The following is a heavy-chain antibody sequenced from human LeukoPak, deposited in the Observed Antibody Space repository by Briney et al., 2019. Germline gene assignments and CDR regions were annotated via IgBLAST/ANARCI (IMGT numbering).Heavy chain of an antibody. D-gene: IGHD5-12*01. V-gene: IGHV3-48*03. CDR2: IGSSGSPI. J-gene: IGHJ4*02. CDR3: ARGGGEGGYDAIYFDY. Sequence: GGSRRLSCAPFGFTFSSYEMNWVRQAPGKGLEWVSYIGSSGSPIYYADSVKGRVTISRDNTKNSLYLQMNSLRAEDTAVYYCARGGGEGGYDAIYFDYWGQGALVTVSS. CDR1: GFTFSSYE.